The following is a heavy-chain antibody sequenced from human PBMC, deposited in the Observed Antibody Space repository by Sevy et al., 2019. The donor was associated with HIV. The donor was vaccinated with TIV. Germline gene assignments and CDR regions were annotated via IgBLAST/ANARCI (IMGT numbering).Heavy chain of an antibody. Sequence: GSLRLSCTASSGINFINAWMSWVRQTPGKGLGWIGRIRRKIDGGTIEYAAPVRDTFTISRDDSKNTLYLQMDSLKIEDTGVYYCTTGIGSGVAYWGQGTLVTVSS. CDR2: IRRKIDGGTI. V-gene: IGHV3-15*01. J-gene: IGHJ4*02. CDR1: GINFINAW. CDR3: TTGIGSGVAY.